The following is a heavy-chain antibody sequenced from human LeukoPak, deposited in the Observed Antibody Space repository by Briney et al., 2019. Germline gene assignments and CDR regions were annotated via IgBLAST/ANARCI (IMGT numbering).Heavy chain of an antibody. CDR2: ISAYKGVT. J-gene: IGHJ4*02. V-gene: IGHV1-18*01. CDR3: ARVNYITVVAAAAPHYEY. D-gene: IGHD2-15*01. CDR1: GYTFISYG. Sequence: GASVKVSCKPSGYTFISYGISWVRQAPGQGLEWVGWISAYKGVTDYAQKFQGRVAMTTDTSTSTVYMELMSLTFEDTAVYYCARVNYITVVAAAAPHYEYWGQGTLVTVSS.